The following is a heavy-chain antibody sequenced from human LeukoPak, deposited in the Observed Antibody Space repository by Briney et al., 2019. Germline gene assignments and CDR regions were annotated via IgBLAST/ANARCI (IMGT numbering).Heavy chain of an antibody. V-gene: IGHV3-15*01. CDR3: TTDHPDYGDYEDPGYYYGMDV. CDR2: IKSKTDGGTT. Sequence: GGSLRLSCAASGFTFSNAWMSWVRQAPGKGLEWVGRIKSKTDGGTTDYAAPVKGRFTISRDDSKNTLYLQMNSLKTEDTAVYYCTTDHPDYGDYEDPGYYYGMDVWGQGTTVTVSS. J-gene: IGHJ6*02. D-gene: IGHD4-17*01. CDR1: GFTFSNAW.